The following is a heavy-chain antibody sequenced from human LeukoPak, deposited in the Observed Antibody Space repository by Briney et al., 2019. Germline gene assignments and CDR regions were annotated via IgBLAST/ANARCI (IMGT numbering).Heavy chain of an antibody. CDR2: IKQDGSEK. V-gene: IGHV3-7*01. CDR1: GFTFSSYW. D-gene: IGHD2-15*01. CDR3: ARETEYCSGGSCYAFDI. Sequence: GGSLRLSCAASGFTFSSYWMSWVRQAPGKGLEWVANIKQDGSEKYYVDSVKDRFTISRDNAKNSLYLQMNSLRAEDTAVYYCARETEYCSGGSCYAFDIWGQGTMVTVSS. J-gene: IGHJ3*02.